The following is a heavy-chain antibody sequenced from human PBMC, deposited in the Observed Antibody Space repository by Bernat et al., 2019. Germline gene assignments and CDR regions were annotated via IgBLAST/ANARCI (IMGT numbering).Heavy chain of an antibody. Sequence: QVQLVESGGGVVQPGRSLRLSCAASGFTFSSYAMHWVRQAPGKGLEWVAVISYDGSNKYYADSVKGRFTISRDNAKNSLFLQMNSLRAEDTAVYYCARLTRGQILGNWGQGTLVTVSS. J-gene: IGHJ4*02. D-gene: IGHD3-3*01. CDR3: ARLTRGQILGN. CDR1: GFTFSSYA. CDR2: ISYDGSNK. V-gene: IGHV3-30-3*01.